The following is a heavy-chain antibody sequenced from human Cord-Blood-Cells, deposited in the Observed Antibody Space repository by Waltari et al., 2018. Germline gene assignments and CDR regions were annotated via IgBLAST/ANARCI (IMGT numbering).Heavy chain of an antibody. D-gene: IGHD1-26*01. CDR2: IYSGAST. Sequence: EVQLVESGGGLIQPGGSLRLSCAAPGFPVRSNYMRLVRQAPGKGLEWVSVIYSGASTYYADSVNGRFTISRDNSKNTLYLQMNSLRAEDTAVYYCAREGKGSYYYFDYWGQGTLVTVSS. J-gene: IGHJ4*02. V-gene: IGHV3-53*01. CDR3: AREGKGSYYYFDY. CDR1: GFPVRSNY.